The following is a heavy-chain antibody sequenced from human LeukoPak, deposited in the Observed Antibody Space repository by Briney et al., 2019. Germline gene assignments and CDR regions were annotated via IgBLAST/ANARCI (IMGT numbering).Heavy chain of an antibody. CDR2: ISSSGSTI. Sequence: KPGGSLRLSCAASGFTFSDYYMSWIRQAPGKGLEWVSYISSSGSTIYYADSVKGRFTISRDNSKNTLYLQMNSLRAEDTAVYYCAKDYTDTAMVPFDPWGQGTLVTVSS. D-gene: IGHD5-18*01. CDR3: AKDYTDTAMVPFDP. V-gene: IGHV3-11*01. CDR1: GFTFSDYY. J-gene: IGHJ5*02.